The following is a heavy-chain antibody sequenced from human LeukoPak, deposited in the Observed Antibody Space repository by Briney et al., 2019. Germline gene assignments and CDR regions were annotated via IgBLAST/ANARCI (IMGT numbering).Heavy chain of an antibody. CDR1: GASVSSDY. D-gene: IGHD2-2*01. CDR2: IYHSGHT. CDR3: ARLDTKYD. V-gene: IGHV4-59*08. Sequence: ETLSLTCTVSGASVSSDYWSWIRQSPGKGLEWIGYIYHSGHTMSNPSLKSRVSLSLDTSNNQFSLKLSSVTAADTAVYYCARLDTKYDWGQGTLVTVSS. J-gene: IGHJ4*02.